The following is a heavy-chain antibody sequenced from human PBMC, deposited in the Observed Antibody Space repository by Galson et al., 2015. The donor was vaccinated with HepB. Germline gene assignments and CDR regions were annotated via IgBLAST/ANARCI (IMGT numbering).Heavy chain of an antibody. Sequence: SLRLSCAASGFTFDDHAMHWVRQAPGKGLEWVSGMSWNSGSIGYADSVKGRFTISRDNAKNSLYLQMNSLRVEDTALYYCAKDSSNYYYDSSCLFGYWGQGALVPVSS. J-gene: IGHJ4*02. D-gene: IGHD3-22*01. CDR3: AKDSSNYYYDSSCLFGY. CDR1: GFTFDDHA. CDR2: MSWNSGSI. V-gene: IGHV3-9*01.